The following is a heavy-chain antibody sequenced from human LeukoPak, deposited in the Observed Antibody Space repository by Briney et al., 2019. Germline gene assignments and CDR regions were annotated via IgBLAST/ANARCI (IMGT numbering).Heavy chain of an antibody. CDR2: ISRYGDST. CDR3: AKDQRGDYGDI. Sequence: GGSLRLSCAASGFTFSSYAMNWVRQAPGKGLEWVSSISRYGDSTYYADSVKGRFTISRDNSKNTLYLQMNSLRAEDTAVYYCAKDQRGDYGDIWGQGTLVTVSS. V-gene: IGHV3-23*01. CDR1: GFTFSSYA. J-gene: IGHJ4*02.